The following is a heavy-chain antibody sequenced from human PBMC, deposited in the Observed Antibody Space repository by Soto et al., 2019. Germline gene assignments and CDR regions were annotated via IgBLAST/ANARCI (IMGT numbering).Heavy chain of an antibody. D-gene: IGHD1-26*01. CDR3: AGGDRGAFDL. CDR2: IYSDGTST. V-gene: IGHV3-74*01. J-gene: IGHJ3*01. Sequence: EVQLVESGGGLVQPGESLRLSCAASGFTFDYYWMHWVRQAPGKGLVWVSRIYSDGTSTTYADSVKGRFNISRDNAKNTVSLQMNSLRADDTAVYYCAGGDRGAFDLWGQGTVVTVSS. CDR1: GFTFDYYW.